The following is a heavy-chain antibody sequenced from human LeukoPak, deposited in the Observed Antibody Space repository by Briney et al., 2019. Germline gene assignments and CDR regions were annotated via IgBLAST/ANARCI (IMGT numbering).Heavy chain of an antibody. Sequence: QPGGSLRLSCAASGFTFSTYSMNWVRQAPGKWLEWVSYISNSGSTISYADSVKGRFTVSRDNAKNSLYLQMNSLRDEDTAVYYCARDSLYAFDYWGQGPLVTVSS. J-gene: IGHJ4*02. D-gene: IGHD2-2*02. CDR2: ISNSGSTI. CDR3: ARDSLYAFDY. V-gene: IGHV3-48*02. CDR1: GFTFSTYS.